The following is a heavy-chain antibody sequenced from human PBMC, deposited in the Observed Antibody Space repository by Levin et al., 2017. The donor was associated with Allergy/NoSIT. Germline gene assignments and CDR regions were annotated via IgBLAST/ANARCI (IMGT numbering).Heavy chain of an antibody. Sequence: ASVKVSCKASGYTFTSYGISWVRQAPGQGLEWMGWISAYNGNTNYAQRPQGRVTMTTDKSTSTAYMELRSLRSDDTAVYYCTRGSPWAGATGAFDIWGQGTMVTVSS. CDR3: TRGSPWAGATGAFDI. CDR2: ISAYNGNT. V-gene: IGHV1-18*01. D-gene: IGHD1-26*01. CDR1: GYTFTSYG. J-gene: IGHJ3*02.